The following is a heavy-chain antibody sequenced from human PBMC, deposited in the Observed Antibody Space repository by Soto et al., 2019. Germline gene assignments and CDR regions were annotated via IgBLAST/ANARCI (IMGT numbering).Heavy chain of an antibody. CDR3: ARGSGYDYRPLDY. D-gene: IGHD5-12*01. CDR1: GGTFSSYT. J-gene: IGHJ4*02. Sequence: QVQLVQSGAEVKKPGSSVKVSCKASGGTFSSYTISWVRQAPGQGLEWMGRIIPILGIANYAQKFQGRATITADKSTSTAYMELSSLRSEDTAVYYCARGSGYDYRPLDYWGQGTLVTVSS. CDR2: IIPILGIA. V-gene: IGHV1-69*02.